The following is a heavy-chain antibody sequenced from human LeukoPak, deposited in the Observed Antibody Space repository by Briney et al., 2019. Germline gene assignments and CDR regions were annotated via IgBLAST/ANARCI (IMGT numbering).Heavy chain of an antibody. V-gene: IGHV3-49*04. D-gene: IGHD1-26*01. CDR3: TRDGATLDY. CDR1: GFTFGDYT. Sequence: GGSLRLSCTASGFTFGDYTMSWVRQAPGKGLEWVGFIRSKAYGATTEYAASVKGRFTISRDDSKSIAYLQMNSPKTEDTAMYYCTRDGATLDYWGQGTLVTVSS. CDR2: IRSKAYGATT. J-gene: IGHJ4*02.